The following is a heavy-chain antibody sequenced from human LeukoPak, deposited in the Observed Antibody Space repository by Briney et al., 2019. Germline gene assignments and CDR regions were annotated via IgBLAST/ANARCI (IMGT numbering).Heavy chain of an antibody. CDR3: ASTLVVPAATNWFDP. D-gene: IGHD2-2*01. J-gene: IGHJ5*02. Sequence: SQTLSLTCTVSGGPISSGSYYWSWIRQPAGKGLEWIGRIYTSGSTNYNPSLKSRVTISVDTSKNQFSLKLSSVTAADTAVYYCASTLVVPAATNWFDPWGQGTLVTVSS. CDR1: GGPISSGSYY. CDR2: IYTSGST. V-gene: IGHV4-61*02.